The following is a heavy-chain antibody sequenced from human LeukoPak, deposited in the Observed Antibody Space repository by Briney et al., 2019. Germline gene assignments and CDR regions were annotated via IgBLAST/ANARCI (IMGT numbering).Heavy chain of an antibody. J-gene: IGHJ4*02. D-gene: IGHD3-22*01. CDR1: GFTFSSYA. CDR3: ARVENKNGYVY. CDR2: ISYDGSNK. Sequence: PGGSLRLSCAASGFTFSSYAMHWVRQAPGKGLEWVAVISYDGSNKYYADSVKGRFTISRDNAKSTLYLQMNSLRAEDTAMYYCARVENKNGYVYWGQGSLVTVSS. V-gene: IGHV3-30-3*01.